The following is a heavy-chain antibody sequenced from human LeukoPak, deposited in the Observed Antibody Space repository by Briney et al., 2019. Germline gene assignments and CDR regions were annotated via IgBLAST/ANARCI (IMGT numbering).Heavy chain of an antibody. CDR3: AREFTGYGNTDY. CDR2: IRSDGVEK. V-gene: IGHV3-7*03. CDR1: GFSLSMYW. J-gene: IGHJ4*02. Sequence: PGGSRRLSCTAAGFSLSMYWMSWVRQAPGKGLEWVANIRSDGVEKYYVDSVRGRFTISTDTAKNTLYLQMNSLRADDTAVYYCAREFTGYGNTDYWGQGTLVAVSS. D-gene: IGHD5-12*01.